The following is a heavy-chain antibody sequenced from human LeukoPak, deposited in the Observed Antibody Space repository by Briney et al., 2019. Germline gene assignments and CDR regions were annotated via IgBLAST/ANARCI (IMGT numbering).Heavy chain of an antibody. J-gene: IGHJ4*02. CDR1: GYTFTHYY. CDR3: ARSPYTYGSLFYLDY. CDR2: INPSGGST. D-gene: IGHD5-18*01. V-gene: IGHV1-46*01. Sequence: GASVKVSCKASGYTFTHYYIHWVRQAPGQGLEWMGIINPSGGSTDYAQKFQGRIALTKDTSTSTVYMGVYSLRSEDTAVYYCARSPYTYGSLFYLDYWGQGTLVTISS.